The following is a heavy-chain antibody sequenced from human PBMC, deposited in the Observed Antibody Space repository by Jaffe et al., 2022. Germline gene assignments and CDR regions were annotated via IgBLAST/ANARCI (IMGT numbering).Heavy chain of an antibody. CDR1: GFTFSSYA. J-gene: IGHJ6*03. CDR2: ISGSGGST. Sequence: EVQLLESGGGLVQPGGSLRLSCAASGFTFSSYAMSWVRQAPGKGLEWVSGISGSGGSTYYADSVKGRFTISRDNSKNTLYLQMNSLGAEDTAVYYCANAITGNTIYRYYYMDVWGKGSTVTVSS. D-gene: IGHD1-7*01. V-gene: IGHV3-23*01. CDR3: ANAITGNTIYRYYYMDV.